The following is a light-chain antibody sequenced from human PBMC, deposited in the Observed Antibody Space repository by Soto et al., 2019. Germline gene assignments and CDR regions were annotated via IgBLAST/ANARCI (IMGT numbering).Light chain of an antibody. J-gene: IGLJ1*01. CDR3: CSYAGSYSYV. V-gene: IGLV2-11*01. CDR1: SSDVGGYNY. CDR2: DVS. Sequence: QSALTQPRSVSGSPGQSVTISCTGTSSDVGGYNYVSWYQQHPGKAPKLMIYDVSKRPSGVPDRFSGSKSGTTASLTISGVQAEDEADYYCCSYAGSYSYVFGTGTKLTVL.